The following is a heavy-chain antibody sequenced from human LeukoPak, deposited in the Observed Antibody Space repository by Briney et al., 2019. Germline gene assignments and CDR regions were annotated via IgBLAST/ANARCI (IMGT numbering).Heavy chain of an antibody. D-gene: IGHD3-22*01. CDR2: IYYSGST. J-gene: IGHJ4*02. CDR1: GGSISSYY. V-gene: IGHV4-59*01. Sequence: PSETLSLTCTVSGGSISSYYWSWIRQPPGKGLEWIGYIYYSGSTNYNPSLKSRVTISVDTSKNQFSLKLSSVTAADTAVYYCARVNYYDSSGYTYYFDYWGQGTLVIVSS. CDR3: ARVNYYDSSGYTYYFDY.